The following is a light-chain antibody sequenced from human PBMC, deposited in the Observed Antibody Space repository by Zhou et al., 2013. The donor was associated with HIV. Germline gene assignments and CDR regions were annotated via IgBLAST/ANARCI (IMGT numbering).Light chain of an antibody. J-gene: IGKJ1*01. CDR2: AAS. CDR3: QKYNSAPPGT. V-gene: IGKV1-27*01. Sequence: DIQMTQSPSSLSASIEDRVTITCRASQGISNYLAWYQQKPGKVPKLLIYAASTLQSGVPSRFSGSGSGTDFTLTISSLQPEDVATYYCQKYNSAPPGTFGQGTKVEIK. CDR1: QGISNY.